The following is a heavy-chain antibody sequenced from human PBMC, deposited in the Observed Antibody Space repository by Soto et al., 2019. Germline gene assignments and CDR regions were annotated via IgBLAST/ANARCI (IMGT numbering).Heavy chain of an antibody. CDR3: ARGGYDYRNPFDY. CDR2: INQAGSEK. CDR1: GFTFNRYW. J-gene: IGHJ4*02. V-gene: IGHV3-7*04. D-gene: IGHD4-4*01. Sequence: EVQLVESGGGLVQPGGSLRLSCAASGFTFNRYWMKWVRQAPGRGLEWMGNINQAGSEKHYVDSVKGRCTISRDNAKDSVYLQMNCRNAEDTAMYYCARGGYDYRNPFDYWGQGTLVTVSS.